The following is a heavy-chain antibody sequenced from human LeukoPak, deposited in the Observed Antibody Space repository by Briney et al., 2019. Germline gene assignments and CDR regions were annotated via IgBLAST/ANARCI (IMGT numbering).Heavy chain of an antibody. CDR1: GYTFTSYD. Sequence: ASVKVSCKASGYTFTSYDINWVRQAPGQGLEWMGWINTNTGNPTYAQGFTGRFVFSLDTSVSTAYLQISSLKAEDTAVYYCARDGVVGASFNFGDVWGKGTTVTVSS. D-gene: IGHD1-26*01. CDR2: INTNTGNP. J-gene: IGHJ6*04. CDR3: ARDGVVGASFNFGDV. V-gene: IGHV7-4-1*02.